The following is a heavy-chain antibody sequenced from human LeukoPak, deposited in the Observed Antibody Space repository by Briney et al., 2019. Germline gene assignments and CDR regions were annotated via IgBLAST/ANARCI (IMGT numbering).Heavy chain of an antibody. CDR1: GGSFSGYY. CDR3: ARGRRLLAAAGVKEFDY. J-gene: IGHJ4*02. V-gene: IGHV4-34*01. CDR2: INHSGST. Sequence: PSETLSLTCAVYGGSFSGYYWSWIRQPPGKGLEWIGVINHSGSTNYNPSLKSRVTISVDTSKNQFSLKLSSVTAADTAVYYCARGRRLLAAAGVKEFDYWGQGTLVTVSS. D-gene: IGHD6-13*01.